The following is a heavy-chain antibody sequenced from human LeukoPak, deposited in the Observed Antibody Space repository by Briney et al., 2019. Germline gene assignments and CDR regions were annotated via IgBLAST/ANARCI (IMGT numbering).Heavy chain of an antibody. V-gene: IGHV3-11*01. CDR1: GFTFSNYY. Sequence: GGSLRLSCAASGFTFSNYYMSWIRQAPGNGLEWVSYISSSATTMYYADSVKDRFIISRDNAKNSLFLQMNSLRAEDTAVYYCARGDYDKYGMDVWGQGTTVTVSS. J-gene: IGHJ6*02. CDR2: ISSSATTM. CDR3: ARGDYDKYGMDV.